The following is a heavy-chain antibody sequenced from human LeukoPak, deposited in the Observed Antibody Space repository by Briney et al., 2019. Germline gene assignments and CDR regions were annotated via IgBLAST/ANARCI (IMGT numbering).Heavy chain of an antibody. V-gene: IGHV3-23*01. CDR1: GFNFKDYD. CDR3: ARSINYSSYLLDF. J-gene: IGHJ4*02. Sequence: PGGSLRLFCAASGFNFKDYDMTWVRQAPGKGLEWVASISASGVSTNYADSVRGRFTISRNNSNRVVYLRMNSLRTEDTAVYYCARSINYSSYLLDFWGQGTRVIVSS. D-gene: IGHD6-13*01. CDR2: ISASGVST.